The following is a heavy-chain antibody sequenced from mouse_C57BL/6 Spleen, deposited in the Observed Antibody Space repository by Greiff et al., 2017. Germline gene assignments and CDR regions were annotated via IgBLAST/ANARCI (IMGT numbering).Heavy chain of an antibody. CDR2: IDPENGDP. J-gene: IGHJ2*01. D-gene: IGHD1-1*01. CDR1: GFNIKDDY. Sequence: VQLQQSGAELVRPGASVKLSCTASGFNIKDDYMHWVKQRPEQGLEWIGWIDPENGDPEYASKFQGKATITADTSSNTAYLQLSSLTSEDTAVYYCTTGDYGSSSFDYWGQGTTLTVSS. CDR3: TTGDYGSSSFDY. V-gene: IGHV14-4*01.